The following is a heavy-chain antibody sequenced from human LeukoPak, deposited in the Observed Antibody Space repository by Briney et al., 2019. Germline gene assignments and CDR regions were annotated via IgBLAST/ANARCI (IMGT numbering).Heavy chain of an antibody. CDR2: ISGSGGST. J-gene: IGHJ4*02. CDR3: AKDRVYYYDSSGYYSDY. V-gene: IGHV3-23*01. D-gene: IGHD3-22*01. Sequence: GGSLRLSCAASGFTFSSYAINWVRQAPGKGLEWVSVISGSGGSTYYADSVKGRFTISRDNSKNTLYLQMNSLRAEDTAVYYCAKDRVYYYDSSGYYSDYWGQGTLVTVSS. CDR1: GFTFSSYA.